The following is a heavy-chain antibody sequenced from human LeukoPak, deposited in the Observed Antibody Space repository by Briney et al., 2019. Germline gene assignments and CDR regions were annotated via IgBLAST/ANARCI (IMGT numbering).Heavy chain of an antibody. V-gene: IGHV1-2*02. Sequence: GASVQVSCKASRYTFTGYYMHWVQQAPGQGLEWMGWINRNSDGTNYAQKFQGRVTMTRDTSITTAYMELSRLGSDDTAVYYCARDPSIGGNANFDYWGQGSLVTVSS. J-gene: IGHJ4*02. CDR3: ARDPSIGGNANFDY. D-gene: IGHD6-6*01. CDR1: RYTFTGYY. CDR2: INRNSDGT.